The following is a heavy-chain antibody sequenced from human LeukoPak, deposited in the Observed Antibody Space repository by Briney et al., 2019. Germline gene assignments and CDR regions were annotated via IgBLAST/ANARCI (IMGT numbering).Heavy chain of an antibody. CDR1: GFTFSSYA. V-gene: IGHV3-23*01. Sequence: GGSLRLSCAASGFTFSSYAMSWVRQAPGKGLEWVSAISGSGGSTYYADSVKGRFTISRDNSKNTLYLQTNSLRAEDTAVYYCAKDLRHSSSWSHDAFDIWGQGTMVTVSS. CDR3: AKDLRHSSSWSHDAFDI. D-gene: IGHD6-13*01. J-gene: IGHJ3*02. CDR2: ISGSGGST.